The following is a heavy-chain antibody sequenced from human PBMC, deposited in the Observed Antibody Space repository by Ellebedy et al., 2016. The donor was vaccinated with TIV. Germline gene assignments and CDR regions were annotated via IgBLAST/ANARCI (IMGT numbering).Heavy chain of an antibody. CDR3: VRGIRDRECTSARCDNY. D-gene: IGHD2-8*02. J-gene: IGHJ4*02. V-gene: IGHV3-21*01. Sequence: GGSLRLXCAASGFVFDTYRMNWVRQAPGKGLEWVSSISSSSTYIYYTDSVKGRFTISRDNAKNTLCLQMNSLRAEDTAVYYCVRGIRDRECTSARCDNYWGQGTLVTVSS. CDR1: GFVFDTYR. CDR2: ISSSSTYI.